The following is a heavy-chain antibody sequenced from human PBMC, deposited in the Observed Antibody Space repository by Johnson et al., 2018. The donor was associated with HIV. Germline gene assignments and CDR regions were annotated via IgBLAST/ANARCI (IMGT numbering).Heavy chain of an antibody. D-gene: IGHD6-19*01. V-gene: IGHV3-30*04. J-gene: IGHJ3*02. CDR1: GFTFSSYA. Sequence: QVQLVESGGGVVQPGRSLRLSCAASGFTFSSYAMHWVRQAPGKALEWVAIISYDGSNKYYADSVKGRFTISRDNSKNTLYLQMNSLRAEDTAVYYCARGIAVSNWVDIWGQGTMVTVSS. CDR2: ISYDGSNK. CDR3: ARGIAVSNWVDI.